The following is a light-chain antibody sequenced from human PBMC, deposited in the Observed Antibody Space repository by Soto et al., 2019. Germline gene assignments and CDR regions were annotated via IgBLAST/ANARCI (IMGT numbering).Light chain of an antibody. CDR2: AAS. V-gene: IGKV1-39*01. J-gene: IGKJ4*01. Sequence: DIQMTQSPSSLSASVGDRVTITCRASQSISSYLNWYQQKPGKATKLLIYAASSLQSGVPSRLSGSGSGTDFTLTISSLQPEDFATYYCQQSYSTPPLTFGGGTKVEIK. CDR3: QQSYSTPPLT. CDR1: QSISSY.